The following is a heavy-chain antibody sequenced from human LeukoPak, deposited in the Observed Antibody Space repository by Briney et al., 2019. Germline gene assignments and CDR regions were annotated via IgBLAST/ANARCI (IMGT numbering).Heavy chain of an antibody. J-gene: IGHJ4*02. Sequence: SETLSLTCTVSGGSISSSSYYWGWIRQPPGKGLEWIGNIYYSGSTYYNPSLKSRVTISVDTSKNQFSLKLTSVTAADTAVFYCARWGFSSSWYYFDYWGQGTLVTVSS. V-gene: IGHV4-39*01. CDR3: ARWGFSSSWYYFDY. D-gene: IGHD6-13*01. CDR1: GGSISSSSYY. CDR2: IYYSGST.